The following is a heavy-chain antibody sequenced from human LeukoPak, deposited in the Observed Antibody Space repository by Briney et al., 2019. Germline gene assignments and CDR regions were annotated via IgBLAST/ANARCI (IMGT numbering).Heavy chain of an antibody. CDR2: IYYSGST. J-gene: IGHJ1*01. V-gene: IGHV4-39*01. CDR1: GGSISSSSYY. Sequence: PSETLSLTCTVSGGSISSSSYYWGWIRQPPGKGLEWIGSIYYSGSTYYNPSLKSRVTISVDTSKNQFSLKLSSVTAADTAVYYCARPLGYRTNGVCYSFSQHWGQGTLVTVSS. D-gene: IGHD2-8*01. CDR3: ARPLGYRTNGVCYSFSQH.